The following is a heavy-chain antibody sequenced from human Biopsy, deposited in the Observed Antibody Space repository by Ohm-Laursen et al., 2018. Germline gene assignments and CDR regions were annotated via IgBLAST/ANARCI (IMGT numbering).Heavy chain of an antibody. CDR3: ARDRGYYSDRTVPGYFDL. J-gene: IGHJ2*01. D-gene: IGHD3-22*01. V-gene: IGHV4-59*01. Sequence: GTLSFTRTVSGDSISSYYWSWIRQPPGQGLKWIGYVYYTGSNDYNPSLQSRVTISVDTSKNHFSLRLRSVTPADTAIYYCARDRGYYSDRTVPGYFDLWGRGTLVTVSS. CDR2: VYYTGSN. CDR1: GDSISSYY.